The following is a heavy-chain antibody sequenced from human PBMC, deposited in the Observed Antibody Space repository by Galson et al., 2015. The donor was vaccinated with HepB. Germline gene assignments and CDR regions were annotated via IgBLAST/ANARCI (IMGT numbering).Heavy chain of an antibody. J-gene: IGHJ6*02. V-gene: IGHV1-46*04. CDR3: ARDPGYGSGSYYNHSYYYYYGMDV. CDR1: GYTFTSYY. CDR2: INPSGGST. Sequence: SVKVSCKASGYTFTSYYMHWVRQAPGQGLEWMGIINPSGGSTSYAQKLQGRVTMTRDTSTSTVYMELSSLRSEDTAVYYCARDPGYGSGSYYNHSYYYYYGMDVWGQGTTVTVSS. D-gene: IGHD3-10*01.